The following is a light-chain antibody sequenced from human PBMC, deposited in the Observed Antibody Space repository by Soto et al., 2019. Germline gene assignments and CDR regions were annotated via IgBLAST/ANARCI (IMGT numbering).Light chain of an antibody. J-gene: IGLJ3*02. CDR3: QTWGTGIWV. Sequence: QLVVTQSPSASASLGASVKLTYTLSSGHSTYAIAWHQQQPEKGPRYLMNLNSDGSHSKGDGIPDRFSGSSSGTERYLTISSLQSEDEADYYCQTWGTGIWVFGGGTQLTVL. CDR2: LNSDGSH. CDR1: SGHSTYA. V-gene: IGLV4-69*01.